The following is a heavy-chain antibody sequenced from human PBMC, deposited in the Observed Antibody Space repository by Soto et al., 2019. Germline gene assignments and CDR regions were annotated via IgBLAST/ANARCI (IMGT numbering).Heavy chain of an antibody. CDR3: ARLVVRGVITYYFAY. V-gene: IGHV5-51*01. D-gene: IGHD3-10*01. J-gene: IGHJ4*02. Sequence: GESLKISCKGSGFSFTTYWIAWVRQMPGKGLEWMGIIYPGDSKTTYSPSFQGQVTISADKSISTAYLQWSSLKASDTAMYYCARLVVRGVITYYFAYWGQGTLVTVSS. CDR1: GFSFTTYW. CDR2: IYPGDSKT.